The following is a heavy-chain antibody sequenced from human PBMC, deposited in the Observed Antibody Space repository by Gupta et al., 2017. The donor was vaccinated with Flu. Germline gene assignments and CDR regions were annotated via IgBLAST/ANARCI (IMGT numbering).Heavy chain of an antibody. CDR1: SYP. CDR2: ISYDGSDD. Sequence: SYPMLWVRQSPWKGLEWGAVISYDGSDDYYADSGKGRFTISRDNSKDAPYLQMNGLKLAATAMYYWAKCPRTGIGWGFDFWGQGTLVTVSS. CDR3: AKCPRTGIGWGFDF. D-gene: IGHD3-10*01. V-gene: IGHV3-30*18. J-gene: IGHJ4*02.